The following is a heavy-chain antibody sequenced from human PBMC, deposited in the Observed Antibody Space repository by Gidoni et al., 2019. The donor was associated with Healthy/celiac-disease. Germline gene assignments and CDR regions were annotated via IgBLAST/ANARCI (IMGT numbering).Heavy chain of an antibody. J-gene: IGHJ4*02. CDR2: ISYDGSNK. V-gene: IGHV3-30*18. Sequence: QVQLVESGGGVVQPGRSLRLSCAASGFTFSSYGMHWVRQAPGKGLEWVAVISYDGSNKYYADSVKGRFTISRDNSKNTLYLQMNSLRAEDTAVYYCAKDNGYSYGTFDYWGQGTLVTVSS. CDR1: GFTFSSYG. D-gene: IGHD5-18*01. CDR3: AKDNGYSYGTFDY.